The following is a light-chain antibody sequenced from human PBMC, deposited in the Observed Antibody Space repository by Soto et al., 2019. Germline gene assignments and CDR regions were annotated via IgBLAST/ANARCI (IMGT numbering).Light chain of an antibody. CDR1: RQNIGGYNY. J-gene: IGLJ1*01. Sequence: SVLNPPPPPSGSSGQSITIPRPGNRQNIGGYNYVSWYQQFPGKAPKLIIYDVTNRPSGVSFRFSGSESGNTASLTISGLQAEDEAGYHCSSYSSTSTRRLFGAGTKVTVL. V-gene: IGLV2-14*03. CDR2: DVT. CDR3: SSYSSTSTRRL.